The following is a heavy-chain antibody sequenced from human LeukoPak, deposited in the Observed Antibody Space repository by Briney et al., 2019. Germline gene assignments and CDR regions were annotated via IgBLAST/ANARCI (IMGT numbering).Heavy chain of an antibody. CDR1: GDSTSIFY. V-gene: IGHV4-4*07. J-gene: IGHJ6*02. CDR2: IHSSGSI. CDR3: ARGTFKDGLDV. Sequence: SDTLTLTCTVSGDSTSIFYWSWIRHPAGKGLDWIRRIHSSGSINHNPSLKSRVTLSVDTSKNQFSLKLTSVAAADTAVYYCARGTFKDGLDVWGQGTTVTVSS. D-gene: IGHD2/OR15-2a*01.